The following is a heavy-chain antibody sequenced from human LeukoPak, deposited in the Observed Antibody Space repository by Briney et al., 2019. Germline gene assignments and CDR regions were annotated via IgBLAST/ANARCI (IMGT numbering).Heavy chain of an antibody. J-gene: IGHJ3*02. CDR2: INPTGTAT. Sequence: ASVKVSCKASGYTFINHWMHWVRQAPGQGLEWVGLINPTGTATLYAQKFQGRVTMTTDTSTSTAYMELRSLRSDDTAVYYCARGHLITFGGVIVPRGKAFDIWGQGTMVTVSS. CDR3: ARGHLITFGGVIVPRGKAFDI. CDR1: GYTFINHW. V-gene: IGHV1-46*01. D-gene: IGHD3-16*02.